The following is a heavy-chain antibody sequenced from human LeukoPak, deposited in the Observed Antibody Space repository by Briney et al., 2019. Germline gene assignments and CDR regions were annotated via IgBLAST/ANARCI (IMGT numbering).Heavy chain of an antibody. D-gene: IGHD6-13*01. CDR2: INPNSGGT. CDR3: ARGGGVGAAAGVYYFDY. J-gene: IGHJ4*02. Sequence: ASVKVSCKASGYTFTGYYMHWVRQAPGQGLEWIGWINPNSGGTNYAQKFQGRVTMTRDTSISTAYMELSRLRSDDTAVYYCARGGGVGAAAGVYYFDYWGQGTLVTVSS. CDR1: GYTFTGYY. V-gene: IGHV1-2*02.